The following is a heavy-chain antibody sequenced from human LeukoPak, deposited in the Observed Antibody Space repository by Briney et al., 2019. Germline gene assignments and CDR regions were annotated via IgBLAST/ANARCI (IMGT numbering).Heavy chain of an antibody. V-gene: IGHV1-2*02. CDR2: INPNSGGT. D-gene: IGHD2-15*01. CDR1: GYTFTGYY. Sequence: ASVKVSCKASGYTFTGYYIHWARQAPGQGLEWMGWINPNSGGTKYAQKFQGRVTLTRDTSISTAYMELNRLRSDDTAVYYCARVESLYCSGGSCYDYWGQGTLVTVSS. J-gene: IGHJ4*02. CDR3: ARVESLYCSGGSCYDY.